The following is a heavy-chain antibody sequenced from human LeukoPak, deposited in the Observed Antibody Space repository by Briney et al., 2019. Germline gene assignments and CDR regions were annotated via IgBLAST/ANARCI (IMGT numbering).Heavy chain of an antibody. V-gene: IGHV1-2*02. CDR3: AKRHYDSRGWDDAFDI. D-gene: IGHD3-22*01. CDR2: IDPNSGGT. CDR1: GYTFTGYY. Sequence: ASVKVSCKASGYTFTGYYMHWVRQAPGQGLEWMGWIDPNSGGTNYAQKFQGRVTMTRDTSISTAYMELSRLTSDDTAVYHCAKRHYDSRGWDDAFDIWGQGTMVTVSS. J-gene: IGHJ3*02.